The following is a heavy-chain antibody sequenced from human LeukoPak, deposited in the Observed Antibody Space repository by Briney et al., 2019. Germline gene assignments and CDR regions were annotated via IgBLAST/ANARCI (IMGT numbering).Heavy chain of an antibody. J-gene: IGHJ3*02. Sequence: SETLSLTCTVSSGSISSYYWSWIRQPPGKGLEWIRYIYYSGSTNYNPSLKSRVTISVDTSKNQFSLKLSSVTAADTAVYYCARGKTYYDISKDAFDIWGQGTMVTVSS. CDR2: IYYSGST. CDR3: ARGKTYYDISKDAFDI. CDR1: SGSISSYY. D-gene: IGHD3-22*01. V-gene: IGHV4-59*01.